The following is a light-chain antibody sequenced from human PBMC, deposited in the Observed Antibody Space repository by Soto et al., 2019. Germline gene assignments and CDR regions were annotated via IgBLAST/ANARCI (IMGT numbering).Light chain of an antibody. V-gene: IGKV1-33*01. CDR3: QQFDNLPLT. CDR1: QDISNY. CDR2: DAS. J-gene: IGKJ4*01. Sequence: DIQMTQSPSSLSASVGDRVTITCQVSQDISNYLNWYQQKPGKAPKILIYDASVLEAGVPSRFSGGGSGTHFTLTISSLQAEDVATYYCQQFDNLPLTFGGGTKVAIK.